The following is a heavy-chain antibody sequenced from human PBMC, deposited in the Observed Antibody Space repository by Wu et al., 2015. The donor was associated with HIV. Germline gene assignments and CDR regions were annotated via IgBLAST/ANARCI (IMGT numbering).Heavy chain of an antibody. J-gene: IGHJ3*01. V-gene: IGHV1-2*02. D-gene: IGHD3-10*01. CDR1: GYTFTDYF. Sequence: QVQLVQSGAEVKKPGASVKVSCKASGYTFTDYFVHWVRQAPGQGLEWMGWINPKSGGTNYAQKFQGRVTMTRDTSISTGYMELSRLRSDDTAVYYCTTAGQKFGDFTFDLWGQGDNGHRLF. CDR2: INPKSGGT. CDR3: TTAGQKFGDFTFDL.